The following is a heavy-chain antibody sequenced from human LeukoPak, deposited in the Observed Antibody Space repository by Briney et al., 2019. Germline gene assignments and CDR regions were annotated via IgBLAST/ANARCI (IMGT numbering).Heavy chain of an antibody. CDR3: ARAKRWLPFDY. V-gene: IGHV1-2*02. CDR1: GYTFTSFY. Sequence: ASVKVSCEASGYTFTSFYMHWVRQAPGQGFEWMGWINPNNGGTKDAQRFQGRVTMTRDTSISTAYMELSRLRSDDTAVYYCARAKRWLPFDYWGQGTLVTVSS. J-gene: IGHJ4*02. D-gene: IGHD5-24*01. CDR2: INPNNGGT.